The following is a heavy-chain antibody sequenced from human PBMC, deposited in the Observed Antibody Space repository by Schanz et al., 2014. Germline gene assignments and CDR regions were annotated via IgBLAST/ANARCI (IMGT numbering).Heavy chain of an antibody. J-gene: IGHJ4*02. D-gene: IGHD3-9*01. CDR2: IFHSGST. Sequence: WTWIRQPPGKGLEWIGYIFHSGSTFYNPSLNSRVTISVDTSKNQFSLNLSSATAADTAVYYCARDAADFYDILTEEDYWGQGTLVTVSS. V-gene: IGHV4-30-2*04. CDR3: ARDAADFYDILTEEDY.